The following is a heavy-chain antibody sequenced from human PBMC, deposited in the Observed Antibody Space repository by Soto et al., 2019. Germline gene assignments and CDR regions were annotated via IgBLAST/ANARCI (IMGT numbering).Heavy chain of an antibody. CDR2: ISDSDGRT. D-gene: IGHD3-3*01. Sequence: EVQLLESGGGLVQPGGSLRLSCAASGFTFGTYAMAWIRQAPGKGLEWGSAISDSDGRTYHADSVKGRFTISRDNFKNTLYLQMNRQRAENTAVYYCARIWSSTSGYYYYGMDVWCQGTTVTVSS. CDR3: ARIWSSTSGYYYYGMDV. CDR1: GFTFGTYA. V-gene: IGHV3-23*01. J-gene: IGHJ6*02.